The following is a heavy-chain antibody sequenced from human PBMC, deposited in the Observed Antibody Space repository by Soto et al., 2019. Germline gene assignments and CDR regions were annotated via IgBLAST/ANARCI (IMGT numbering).Heavy chain of an antibody. CDR1: GGTFSSHA. CDR3: GSVGYCSSTNCLFYYYHYGMDV. Sequence: SVKVSCKASGGTFSSHAISWVRQAPGRGLEWMGGIIPIFGTTNYAQNFRARVTITADESTSTACMELSSLTSEDTAVYYCGSVGYCSSTNCLFYYYHYGMDVWGQGTTVTVSS. D-gene: IGHD2-2*03. V-gene: IGHV1-69*13. J-gene: IGHJ6*02. CDR2: IIPIFGTT.